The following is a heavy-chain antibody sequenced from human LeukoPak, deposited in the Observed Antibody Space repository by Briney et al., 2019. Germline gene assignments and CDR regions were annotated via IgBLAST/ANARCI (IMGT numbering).Heavy chain of an antibody. J-gene: IGHJ6*03. D-gene: IGHD5-18*01. V-gene: IGHV3-53*01. CDR1: GFTVSSNY. Sequence: GGSLRLSCAASGFTVSSNYVSWVRQAPGKGLEWVSVIYSGGSTYYADSVKGRFTISRDNSKNTLYLQMNSLRAEDTAVYYCASDRAYSYGNMDVWGKGTTVTVSS. CDR2: IYSGGST. CDR3: ASDRAYSYGNMDV.